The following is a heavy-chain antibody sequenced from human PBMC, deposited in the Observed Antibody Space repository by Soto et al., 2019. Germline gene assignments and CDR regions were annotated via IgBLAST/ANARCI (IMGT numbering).Heavy chain of an antibody. Sequence: PGGSLRLSCVGSGFTFITYSINWVRQAPGKGLEWVSSISSRSDIYYADSVKGRFTISRDNAKNSVSLQMNSLRAEDTAVYYCAREYTAWPLAYGLDVWGQGTTVTVS. D-gene: IGHD2-2*02. CDR3: AREYTAWPLAYGLDV. CDR2: ISSRSDI. V-gene: IGHV3-21*01. J-gene: IGHJ6*02. CDR1: GFTFITYS.